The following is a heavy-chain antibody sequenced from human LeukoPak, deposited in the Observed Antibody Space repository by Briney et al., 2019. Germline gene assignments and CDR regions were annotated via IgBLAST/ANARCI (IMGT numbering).Heavy chain of an antibody. V-gene: IGHV4-30-2*01. J-gene: IGHJ4*02. CDR2: IYHSGST. D-gene: IGHD2-21*02. CDR3: AKDVWLGGYCGGDCYSQGKRFDY. CDR1: GGSISSGGYS. Sequence: SETPSLTCAVSGGSISSGGYSWSWIRQPPGKGLEWIGYIYHSGSTYYNPSLKSRVTISVDRSKNQFSLKLSSVTAADTAAYYCAKDVWLGGYCGGDCYSQGKRFDYWGQGTLVTVSS.